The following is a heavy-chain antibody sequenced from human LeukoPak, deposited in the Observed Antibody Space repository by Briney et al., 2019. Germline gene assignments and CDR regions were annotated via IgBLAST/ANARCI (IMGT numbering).Heavy chain of an antibody. J-gene: IGHJ4*02. CDR1: GLTFSNYP. D-gene: IGHD1-26*01. CDR2: MSSDGGST. Sequence: PGGSLRLSCSASGLTFSNYPMYWVRQAPGKGLEYVSGMSSDGGSTYYADSVKGRFTISRDNSKNTLYLQMSSLRAEDTAVYYCVKDLRVGRDYWGQGTLVTVSS. V-gene: IGHV3-64D*06. CDR3: VKDLRVGRDY.